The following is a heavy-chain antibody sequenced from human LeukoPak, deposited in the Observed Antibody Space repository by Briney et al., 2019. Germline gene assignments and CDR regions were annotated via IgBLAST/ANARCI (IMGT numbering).Heavy chain of an antibody. J-gene: IGHJ6*04. Sequence: KPSETLSLTCTVSGGSISSTSFSWDWIRQPPGKGLEWIGSFYNSASTYYNPSLKSRVTISVDTSKNQFSLKLSSVTAADTAVYYCARVSVELWYPMDVWGKGTTVTISS. CDR2: FYNSAST. D-gene: IGHD2-21*01. CDR1: GGSISSTSFS. V-gene: IGHV4-39*01. CDR3: ARVSVELWYPMDV.